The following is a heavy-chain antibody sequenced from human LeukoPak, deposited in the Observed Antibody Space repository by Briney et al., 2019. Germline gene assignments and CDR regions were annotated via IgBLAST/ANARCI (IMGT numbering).Heavy chain of an antibody. CDR3: AKEYVGSSWGFDY. D-gene: IGHD6-13*01. CDR1: RFTFSTYS. CDR2: ISTSGSRI. V-gene: IGHV3-48*01. J-gene: IGHJ4*02. Sequence: PGGSLRLSCAASRFTFSTYSMNWVRQTPGRGLEWVSYISTSGSRIDYADSVKGRFTISRDNSKNTLYLQMNSLRAEDTAVYYCAKEYVGSSWGFDYWGQGTLVTVSS.